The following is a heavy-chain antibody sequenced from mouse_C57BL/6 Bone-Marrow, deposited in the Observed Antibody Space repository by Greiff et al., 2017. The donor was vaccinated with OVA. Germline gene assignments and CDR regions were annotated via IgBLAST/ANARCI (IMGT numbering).Heavy chain of an antibody. J-gene: IGHJ4*01. CDR1: GYTFTDHT. D-gene: IGHD2-5*01. Sequence: QVQLQQSDAELVKPGASVTISCKVSGYTFTDHTIHWMKQRPEQGLEWIGYIYPRDGSTKYNAKFKGKATLTADKSSSTAYMQLNNLTSEDSAVYFCARSDYSNPYYYAMDYWGQGTSVTVSS. CDR2: IYPRDGST. V-gene: IGHV1-78*01. CDR3: ARSDYSNPYYYAMDY.